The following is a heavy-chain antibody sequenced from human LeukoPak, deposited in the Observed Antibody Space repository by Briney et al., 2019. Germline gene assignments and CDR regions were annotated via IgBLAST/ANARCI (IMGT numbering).Heavy chain of an antibody. Sequence: PGGSLRLSCAAPGFTFSSYNMNWVRQGPGKGLEWISYVTTSSSAIYYADSVKGRFTISRDNAKSSLYLQMDSLRDEDTAVYYCARDGGGTGGTYHHTFDLWGQGTMVTVSS. CDR1: GFTFSSYN. V-gene: IGHV3-48*02. CDR3: ARDGGGTGGTYHHTFDL. CDR2: VTTSSSAI. D-gene: IGHD1-26*01. J-gene: IGHJ3*01.